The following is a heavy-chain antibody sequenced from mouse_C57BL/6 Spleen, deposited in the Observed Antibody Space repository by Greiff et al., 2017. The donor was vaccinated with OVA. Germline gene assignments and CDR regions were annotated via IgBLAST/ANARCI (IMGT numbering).Heavy chain of an antibody. Sequence: EVKVEESGPGLVKPSQSLSLTCSVTGYSITSGYYWNWIRQFPGNKLEWMGYISYDGSNNYNPSLKNRISITRDTSKNQFFLKLNSVTTEDTATYYCARGGDYYGSSYWGQGTTLTVSS. V-gene: IGHV3-6*01. CDR1: GYSITSGYY. D-gene: IGHD1-1*01. J-gene: IGHJ2*01. CDR3: ARGGDYYGSSY. CDR2: ISYDGSN.